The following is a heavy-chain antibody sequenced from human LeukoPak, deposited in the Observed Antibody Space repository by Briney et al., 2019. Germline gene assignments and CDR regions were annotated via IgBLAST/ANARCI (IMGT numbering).Heavy chain of an antibody. Sequence: ASLKVSCKASGYTFTGYYMHWVRQAPGQGLEWMGWINPNSGVTNYAQKFQGRVTMTRDTSISTAYMDLSSLRSDDTAVYYCARGRGYSGSYPFDYWGQGTLVTVSS. V-gene: IGHV1-2*02. D-gene: IGHD1-26*01. CDR2: INPNSGVT. CDR1: GYTFTGYY. J-gene: IGHJ4*02. CDR3: ARGRGYSGSYPFDY.